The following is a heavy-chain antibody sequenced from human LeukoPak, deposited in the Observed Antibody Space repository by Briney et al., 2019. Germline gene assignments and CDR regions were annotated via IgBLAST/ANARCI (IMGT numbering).Heavy chain of an antibody. CDR2: ISGSGGSP. CDR3: AKDRLIAAAGLFDY. CDR1: GFTFSSYA. D-gene: IGHD6-13*01. J-gene: IGHJ4*02. V-gene: IGHV3-23*01. Sequence: GGSLRRSYSASGFTFSSYAMSWVRQAPGKGLEGVSAISGSGGSPYHAVSVKGRFTRSRDNSKNKLYLQMNSLRAEDTAVYYCAKDRLIAAAGLFDYWGQGTLVTVSS.